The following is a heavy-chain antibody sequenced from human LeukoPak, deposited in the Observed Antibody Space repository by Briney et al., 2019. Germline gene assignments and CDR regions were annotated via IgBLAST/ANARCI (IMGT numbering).Heavy chain of an antibody. CDR3: ARDRGYGGSNYFDY. J-gene: IGHJ4*02. V-gene: IGHV4-59*01. CDR2: IYYSGST. Sequence: SETLSLTCTVSGGSISSYYWSWIRQPPGKGLEWIGYIYYSGSTNYNPSLKSRVTISLDTSKTQFSLKLSSVTAADTAVYYCARDRGYGGSNYFDYWGQGTLVTVSS. CDR1: GGSISSYY. D-gene: IGHD4-23*01.